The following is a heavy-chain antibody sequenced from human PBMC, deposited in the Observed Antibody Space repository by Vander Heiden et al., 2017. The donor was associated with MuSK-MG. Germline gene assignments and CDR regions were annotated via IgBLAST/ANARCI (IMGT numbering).Heavy chain of an antibody. CDR3: TAEKATYFWHAFDV. J-gene: IGHJ3*01. CDR2: IRSNTYGGTT. D-gene: IGHD5-12*01. CDR1: GFTFRVMA. V-gene: IGHV3-49*04. Sequence: EVQVVESGGGVVQPGRSLRLSCAASGFTFRVMAMSWVRQAPGKGLEWVGFIRSNTYGGTTGYAASVRGRYTISKDDSSSIAYLQMDSLKTEDTGVYYCTAEKATYFWHAFDVWGQGTVVTVSS.